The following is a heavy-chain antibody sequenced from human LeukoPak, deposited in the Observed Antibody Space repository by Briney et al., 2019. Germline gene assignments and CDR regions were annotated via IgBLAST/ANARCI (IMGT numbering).Heavy chain of an antibody. V-gene: IGHV3-74*01. CDR3: AKGPKFITVVRGVTLGAV. D-gene: IGHD3-10*01. CDR2: INGDGRNI. Sequence: GGPLRLSCVASGFTFSSYWMHWVRQDPRKGLVWVSRINGDGRNINYADSVRGRFTISRDNSQNTLYLQMNSLRAEDTAVYYCAKGPKFITVVRGVTLGAVWGKGTTVTVSS. CDR1: GFTFSSYW. J-gene: IGHJ6*04.